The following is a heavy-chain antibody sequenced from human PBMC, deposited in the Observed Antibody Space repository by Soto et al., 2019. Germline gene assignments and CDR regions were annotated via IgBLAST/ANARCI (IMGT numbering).Heavy chain of an antibody. V-gene: IGHV4-59*01. D-gene: IGHD6-6*01. J-gene: IGHJ5*02. Sequence: SETLSLTCTVSGGSISSYYWSWIRQPPGKGLEWIGYIYYSGSTNYNPSLKSRVTMSVDTSKNQFSLKLSSVTAADTAVYYCARDRRRIAARPGVSWFDPWGQGTLVTVSS. CDR1: GGSISSYY. CDR2: IYYSGST. CDR3: ARDRRRIAARPGVSWFDP.